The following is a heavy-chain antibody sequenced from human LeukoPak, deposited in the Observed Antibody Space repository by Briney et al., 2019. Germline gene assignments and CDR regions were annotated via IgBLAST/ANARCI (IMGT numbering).Heavy chain of an antibody. CDR2: IYTSGST. Sequence: PSETLSLTCTVSGGSISSGSYYWSWIRQPAGKGLEWIGRIYTSGSTNYNPSLKSRVTISVDTSKNQFPLKLSSVTAADTAVYYCARDGYYYYYMDVWGKGATVTISS. CDR3: ARDGYYYYYMDV. CDR1: GGSISSGSYY. V-gene: IGHV4-61*02. J-gene: IGHJ6*03.